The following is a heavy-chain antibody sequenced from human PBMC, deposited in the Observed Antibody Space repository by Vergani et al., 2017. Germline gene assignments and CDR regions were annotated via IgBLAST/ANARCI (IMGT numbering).Heavy chain of an antibody. CDR2: IIPIFGTA. CDR3: ASRDITIFGVVIIRGYYYYGMDV. J-gene: IGHJ6*02. V-gene: IGHV1-69*01. CDR1: GGTFSSYA. D-gene: IGHD3-3*01. Sequence: QVQLVQSGAEVKKPGSSVKVSCKASGGTFSSYAISWVRQAPGQGLEWMGGIIPIFGTANYAQKFQGRVTITGDESTSTAYMELSSLRSEDTAVYYCASRDITIFGVVIIRGYYYYGMDVWGQGTTVTVSS.